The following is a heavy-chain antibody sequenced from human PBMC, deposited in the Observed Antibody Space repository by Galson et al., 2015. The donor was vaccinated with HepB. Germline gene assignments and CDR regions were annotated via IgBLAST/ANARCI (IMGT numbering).Heavy chain of an antibody. CDR1: GFTLSNFV. D-gene: IGHD3-3*01. CDR3: GRDLSAYAFDI. CDR2: IWFDGSKK. Sequence: SLRLSCATSGFTLSNFVMHWVRQAPGKGLEWVAVIWFDGSKKYYADSVKGRFTISRDDSKDTVYLQMNSLRPEDTAVYYCGRDLSAYAFDIWGQGTMVTVSS. V-gene: IGHV3-33*08. J-gene: IGHJ3*02.